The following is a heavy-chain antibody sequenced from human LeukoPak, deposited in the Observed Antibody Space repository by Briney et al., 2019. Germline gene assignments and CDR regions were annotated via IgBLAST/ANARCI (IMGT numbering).Heavy chain of an antibody. CDR1: GDSISSGSFY. D-gene: IGHD2-2*01. CDR2: VSSSGRT. J-gene: IGHJ5*02. Sequence: PSETLSLTCTVSGDSISSGSFYSSWIRHPAGKGLEWIGRVSSSGRTTYNPSLKSRLTLSITTSKNHFSLKLTSLTPSHTAMYYCVRDHLSPGLCNWFDTWGQGTLVTVSS. CDR3: VRDHLSPGLCNWFDT. V-gene: IGHV4-61*02.